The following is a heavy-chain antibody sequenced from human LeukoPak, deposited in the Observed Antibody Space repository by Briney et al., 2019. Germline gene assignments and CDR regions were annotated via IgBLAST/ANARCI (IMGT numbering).Heavy chain of an antibody. V-gene: IGHV3-11*04. CDR1: GLIFSDYY. CDR2: ISSSSSTV. Sequence: GGSLRLSCAASGLIFSDYYMSWVRQAPGKGLEWLSYISSSSSTVYYADSVKGRFTISRDNAKNCLWLQMDSLRVEDTAVYYCARTIGYGSGNDQTGGWGQGTLVTVSS. J-gene: IGHJ4*02. D-gene: IGHD3-10*01. CDR3: ARTIGYGSGNDQTGG.